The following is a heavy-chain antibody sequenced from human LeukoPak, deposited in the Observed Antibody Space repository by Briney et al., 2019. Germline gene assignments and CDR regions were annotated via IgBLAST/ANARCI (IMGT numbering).Heavy chain of an antibody. V-gene: IGHV3-74*01. CDR1: GFSFSSYW. Sequence: GGSLRLACAASGFSFSSYWMHWVRQAPGKGLVWVSRINGDGSSTRYADSVKGRFTISRDNAKNTLYLQMNSLRAEDTAVYYCARGGLNALEAFDIWGQGTLVTVCS. J-gene: IGHJ3*02. CDR3: ARGGLNALEAFDI. D-gene: IGHD1-1*01. CDR2: INGDGSST.